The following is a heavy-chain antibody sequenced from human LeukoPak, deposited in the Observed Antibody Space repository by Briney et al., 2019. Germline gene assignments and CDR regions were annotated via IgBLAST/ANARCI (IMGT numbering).Heavy chain of an antibody. V-gene: IGHV4-61*01. Sequence: SETLSLTCTVSDGSVSSGYYYWTWIRQPPGKGLEWVGYIYYTGSTNYNPSLKSRVTMSVDTSKNQFSLKLSSVTAADTAVYYCAKATVGKWFDPWGQGTLVTVSS. CDR2: IYYTGST. D-gene: IGHD4-23*01. CDR3: AKATVGKWFDP. J-gene: IGHJ5*02. CDR1: DGSVSSGYYY.